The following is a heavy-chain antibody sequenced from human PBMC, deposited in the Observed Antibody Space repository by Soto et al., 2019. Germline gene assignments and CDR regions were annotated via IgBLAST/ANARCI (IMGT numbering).Heavy chain of an antibody. V-gene: IGHV3-13*05. CDR3: AREGRDVGGAFDI. D-gene: IGHD2-15*01. J-gene: IGHJ3*02. CDR2: IGTAGDP. Sequence: GESLKISCAASGFTFSSYDMHWVRQATGKGLEWVSAIGTAGDPYYPGSVKGRFTISRENAKNSLYLQMNSLRAGDTAVYYCAREGRDVGGAFDIWGQGTMVTVSS. CDR1: GFTFSSYD.